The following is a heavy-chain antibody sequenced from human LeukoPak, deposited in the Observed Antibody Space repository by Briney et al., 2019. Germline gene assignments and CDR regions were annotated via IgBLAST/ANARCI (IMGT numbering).Heavy chain of an antibody. CDR3: ASRMIVVVSYYFDY. V-gene: IGHV4-34*01. J-gene: IGHJ4*02. Sequence: SEPLSLSCAVYGGSFSGYYWSWIRKPPGKGLEWIGEINHSGSTNYNPSLKSRVTISVDTSKNQFSLKLSSVTAADTAVYYCASRMIVVVSYYFDYWGQGTLVTVSS. CDR1: GGSFSGYY. CDR2: INHSGST. D-gene: IGHD3-22*01.